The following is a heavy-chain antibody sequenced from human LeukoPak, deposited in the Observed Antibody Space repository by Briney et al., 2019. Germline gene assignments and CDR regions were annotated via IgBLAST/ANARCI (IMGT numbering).Heavy chain of an antibody. V-gene: IGHV1-24*01. CDR1: GYTLTRLS. CDR3: VSIDLDS. D-gene: IGHD3-16*02. CDR2: EDGGP. Sequence: SGEVACKGSGYTLTRLSIHWVRQAPGKGLEWMGGEDGGPIYAQKFQGKITMTEDTSTDTAYMDVSSLRSEDTAVYYCVSIDLDSWGKGTPVTVSS. J-gene: IGHJ4*03.